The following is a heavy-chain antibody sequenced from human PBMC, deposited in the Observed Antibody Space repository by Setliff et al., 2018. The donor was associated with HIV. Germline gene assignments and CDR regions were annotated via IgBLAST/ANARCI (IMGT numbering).Heavy chain of an antibody. V-gene: IGHV4-59*12. CDR1: GGSFTNYF. D-gene: IGHD3-10*01. CDR2: IDYTGRT. Sequence: ETLSLTCAVYGGSFTNYFWGWIRQPPGKGLEWVGFIDYTGRTSYNPSLKSRVTISVDTSKNQFSLKLSSVTAADTAVYYCARELLRSWDGSENSYKPYYFDYWGQGTLVTVSS. J-gene: IGHJ4*02. CDR3: ARELLRSWDGSENSYKPYYFDY.